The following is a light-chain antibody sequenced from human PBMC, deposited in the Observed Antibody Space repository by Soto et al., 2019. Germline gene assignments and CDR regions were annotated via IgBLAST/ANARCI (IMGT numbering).Light chain of an antibody. J-gene: IGLJ3*02. CDR2: DTN. V-gene: IGLV7-46*01. CDR3: SLSYSGIRV. CDR1: TGAVATRHY. Sequence: QAVVTQEPSLAVSPGGTVTLTCGSSTGAVATRHYPYWFHQKPGQAPRTLIYDTNNRHSWTPARFSGSRLGDKAALTLSDAQREDEAEDYCSLSYSGIRVFGGGTKHTVL.